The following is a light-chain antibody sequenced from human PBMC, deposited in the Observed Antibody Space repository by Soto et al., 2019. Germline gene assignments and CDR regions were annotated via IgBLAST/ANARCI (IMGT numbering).Light chain of an antibody. J-gene: IGLJ1*01. CDR2: DVR. V-gene: IGLV2-14*01. CDR1: SSDVGGYNY. CDR3: SSYTTVSTYV. Sequence: QSVLTQPAFVSGSPGQSITISCTGTSSDVGGYNYVSWYQQHPGKAPKLMIYDVRNRPSGVSNRFSGSKSVNTASLTISGLQAEDEADYYCSSYTTVSTYVFGTGTRSPS.